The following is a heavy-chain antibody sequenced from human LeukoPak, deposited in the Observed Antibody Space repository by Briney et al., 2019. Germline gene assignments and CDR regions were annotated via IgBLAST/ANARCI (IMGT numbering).Heavy chain of an antibody. CDR1: GFTFSSYA. CDR2: ISGSGGST. Sequence: PGGSLRPSCAASGFTFSSYAMSWVRQAPGKGLEWVSAISGSGGSTYYADSVKGRFTISRDNSKNTMYLQVNSLRTEDTAVYDGAKSLVAAATNWFDPCGQGTLITVS. D-gene: IGHD6-13*01. V-gene: IGHV3-23*01. J-gene: IGHJ5*02. CDR3: AKSLVAAATNWFDP.